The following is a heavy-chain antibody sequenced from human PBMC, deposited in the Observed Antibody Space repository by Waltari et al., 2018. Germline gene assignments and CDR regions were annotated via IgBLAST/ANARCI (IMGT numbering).Heavy chain of an antibody. Sequence: EVPLVESGGGLVQPGGSLRLTCAAPGFTSSNYWMHWVRQVPGKGLVWVSRISGDGRITHYADSVKGRFTISRDNAENTLYLQMNSLTVEDTAVYYCARNYRDYWGQGTLVTVSS. CDR3: ARNYRDY. V-gene: IGHV3-74*01. D-gene: IGHD3-16*02. J-gene: IGHJ4*02. CDR1: GFTSSNYW. CDR2: ISGDGRIT.